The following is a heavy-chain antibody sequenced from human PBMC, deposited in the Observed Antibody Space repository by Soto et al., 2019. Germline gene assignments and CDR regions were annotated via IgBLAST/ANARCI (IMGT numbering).Heavy chain of an antibody. V-gene: IGHV3-30*18. CDR2: ISYDGSNK. J-gene: IGHJ4*02. CDR1: GFTFSSYG. CDR3: AENLAWLLHNFDN. Sequence: PGGSLRLSCAASGFTFSSYGMHWVRQAPGKGLEWVAVISYDGSNKYYADSVKGRFTISRDNSKNTLYLQMNSLRAEDTAVYYCAENLAWLLHNFDNWGQGTLVTVSS. D-gene: IGHD6-19*01.